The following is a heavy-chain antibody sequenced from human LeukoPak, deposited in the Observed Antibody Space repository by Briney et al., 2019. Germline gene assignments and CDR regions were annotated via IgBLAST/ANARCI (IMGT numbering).Heavy chain of an antibody. V-gene: IGHV1-2*02. CDR2: INPNSGGT. J-gene: IGHJ4*02. CDR3: ARDGGAVVVPAAFDY. Sequence: ASVQVSCKASGYTFTGYDMHWVRQAPAQDLERMGWINPNSGGTNYAQKFQGRVTMTRDTSISTAYMELSRLRSDDTAVYYCARDGGAVVVPAAFDYWGQGTLVTVSS. D-gene: IGHD2-2*01. CDR1: GYTFTGYD.